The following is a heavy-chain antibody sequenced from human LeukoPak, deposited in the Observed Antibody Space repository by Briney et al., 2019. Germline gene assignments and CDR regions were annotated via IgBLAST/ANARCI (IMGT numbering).Heavy chain of an antibody. D-gene: IGHD3-3*01. CDR3: ARVSVTIFGVVDEAFDI. CDR2: INHSGST. V-gene: IGHV4-34*01. CDR1: GGSFSGYY. J-gene: IGHJ3*02. Sequence: SETLSLTCAVYGGSFSGYYWSWIRQPPGKGLEWIGEINHSGSTNYNPSLKSRVTISVDTPKNQLSLKLSSVTAADTAVYYCARVSVTIFGVVDEAFDIWGQGTMVTVSS.